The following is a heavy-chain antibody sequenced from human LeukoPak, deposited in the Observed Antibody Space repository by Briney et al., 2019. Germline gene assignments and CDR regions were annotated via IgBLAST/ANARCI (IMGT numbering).Heavy chain of an antibody. CDR2: IYYSGST. J-gene: IGHJ4*02. V-gene: IGHV4-59*01. CDR1: GGSISSYY. CDR3: ARGLSVATWGEGRDYYFDY. D-gene: IGHD5-12*01. Sequence: PSETLSLTCTVSGGSISSYYWSWIRQPPGKGLEWIGYIYYSGSTNYNPSLKSRVTISVDTSKNQFSLKLSSVTAADTAVYYCARGLSVATWGEGRDYYFDYWGQGTLVTVSS.